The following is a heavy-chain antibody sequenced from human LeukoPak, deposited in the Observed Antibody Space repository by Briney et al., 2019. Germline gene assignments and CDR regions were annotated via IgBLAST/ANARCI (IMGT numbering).Heavy chain of an antibody. CDR1: GFSFSSYG. CDR3: AKDRSYYIDV. J-gene: IGHJ6*03. Sequence: GGSLRLSCAASGFSFSSYGMHWVRQAPGKGLEWVAFIRYDGSNKYYAESVKGRFTISRDNFKNTLDLQMNSLSAEDTAIYYCAKDRSYYIDVWGKGTTVTVSS. V-gene: IGHV3-30*02. CDR2: IRYDGSNK.